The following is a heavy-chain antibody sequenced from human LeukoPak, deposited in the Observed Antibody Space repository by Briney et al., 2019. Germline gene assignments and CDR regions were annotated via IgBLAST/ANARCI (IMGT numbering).Heavy chain of an antibody. Sequence: ASVKVSCKASGYTFTSYGISWVRQAPGQGLEWMGWISAYNGNTNYAQKLQGRVTMTTDTSTSTAYMELRSLRSDDTAVYYCARSGSTYSSSWPYSDYWGQGTLVTVSS. J-gene: IGHJ4*02. V-gene: IGHV1-18*01. CDR1: GYTFTSYG. CDR2: ISAYNGNT. D-gene: IGHD6-13*01. CDR3: ARSGSTYSSSWPYSDY.